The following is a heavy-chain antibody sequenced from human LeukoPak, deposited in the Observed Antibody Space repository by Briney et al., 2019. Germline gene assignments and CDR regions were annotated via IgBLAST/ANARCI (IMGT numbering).Heavy chain of an antibody. Sequence: GGSLRLSCAASGFTFSDYAMHWVRQAPGKGLEWVTIISYDGSNKYYADSVKGRFTISRDNSKNTLYLQMNSLRAEDTTVYYCAGGGYGDYALDYWGQGTLVTVSS. CDR2: ISYDGSNK. D-gene: IGHD4-17*01. CDR3: AGGGYGDYALDY. CDR1: GFTFSDYA. J-gene: IGHJ4*02. V-gene: IGHV3-30-3*01.